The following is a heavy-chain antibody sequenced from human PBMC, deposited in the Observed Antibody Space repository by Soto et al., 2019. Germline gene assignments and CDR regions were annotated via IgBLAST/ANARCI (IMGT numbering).Heavy chain of an antibody. Sequence: GGSLRLSCAASGFTFSSYSMNWVRQAPGKGLEWVSSISSSSSYIYYADSVKGRFTISRDNAKNSLYLQMNSLRAEDTAVYYCARETTVTVTTPLPWYYYYYMDVWGKGTTVTVSS. D-gene: IGHD4-17*01. V-gene: IGHV3-21*01. CDR1: GFTFSSYS. CDR2: ISSSSSYI. CDR3: ARETTVTVTTPLPWYYYYYMDV. J-gene: IGHJ6*03.